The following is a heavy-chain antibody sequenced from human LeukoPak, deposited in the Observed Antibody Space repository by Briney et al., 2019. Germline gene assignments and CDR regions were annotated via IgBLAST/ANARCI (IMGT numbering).Heavy chain of an antibody. CDR1: GYTFTGYY. J-gene: IGHJ5*02. CDR2: INPNSGGT. CDR3: ARDLYDILTGYYPNWFDP. V-gene: IGHV1-2*02. D-gene: IGHD3-9*01. Sequence: ASVKVSCKASGYTFTGYYMHWVRQAPGQGLEWMGWINPNSGGTNYAQKFQGRVTMTRDTSISTAYMELSRLRSDDTAVYYCARDLYDILTGYYPNWFDPWGQGTLVTVSS.